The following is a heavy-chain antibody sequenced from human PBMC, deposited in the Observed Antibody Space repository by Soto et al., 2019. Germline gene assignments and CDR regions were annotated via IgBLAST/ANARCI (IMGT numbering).Heavy chain of an antibody. Sequence: QVQLVQSGAEVKRPGSSVKVSCKASGDMFRNSAFTWVRQAPGQGLAWMGVIIPLFRKTDVAQKFQGRVNLTADESTSRLYMGVSSLTSEDTAVYFCARARLSNGDPNIYFFYGLDVWGQGTTITVSS. J-gene: IGHJ6*02. D-gene: IGHD3-10*01. V-gene: IGHV1-69*01. CDR2: IIPLFRKT. CDR1: GDMFRNSA. CDR3: ARARLSNGDPNIYFFYGLDV.